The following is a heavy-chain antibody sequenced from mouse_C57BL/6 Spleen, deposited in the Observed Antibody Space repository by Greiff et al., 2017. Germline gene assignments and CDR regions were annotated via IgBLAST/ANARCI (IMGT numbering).Heavy chain of an antibody. J-gene: IGHJ4*01. CDR2: IYPGSGNT. D-gene: IGHD1-1*01. V-gene: IGHV1-76*01. CDR3: ARAYGSSYAMDY. Sequence: QVHVKQSGAELVRPGASVNLSCKASGYTFTDYYINWVKQRPGQGLEWIARIYPGSGNTYYNEKFKGKATLTAEKSSSTAYMQLSSLTSEDSAVYFCARAYGSSYAMDYWGQGTSVTVSS. CDR1: GYTFTDYY.